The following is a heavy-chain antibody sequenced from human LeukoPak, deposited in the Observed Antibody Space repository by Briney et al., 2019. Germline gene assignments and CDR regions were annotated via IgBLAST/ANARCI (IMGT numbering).Heavy chain of an antibody. CDR3: ARSPSSSWVHFFDY. V-gene: IGHV6-1*01. CDR1: GDRVSSNSAA. Sequence: SQTLSLTCAISGDRVSSNSAAWNWIRQSPSRGLEWLGRTYYRSKWYNDYAVSVKSRITINPDTSKNQFSPQLNSVTPEDTAVYYCARSPSSSWVHFFDYWGQGTLVTVSS. CDR2: TYYRSKWYN. J-gene: IGHJ4*02. D-gene: IGHD6-13*01.